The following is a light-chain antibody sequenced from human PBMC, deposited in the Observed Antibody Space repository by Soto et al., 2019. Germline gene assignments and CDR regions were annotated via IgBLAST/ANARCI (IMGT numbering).Light chain of an antibody. CDR2: GDI. J-gene: IGLJ3*02. V-gene: IGLV1-40*01. Sequence: QSVLTQPPSVSGAPGQRVTISCTGSSSNIGAGYDVHWYQQFPGTAPKLLIYGDINRPSGVPDRFSGSRSGSSASLAITGLLPEDEADYYCQSHDSGLNGYVFGGGTKVTVL. CDR3: QSHDSGLNGYV. CDR1: SSNIGAGYD.